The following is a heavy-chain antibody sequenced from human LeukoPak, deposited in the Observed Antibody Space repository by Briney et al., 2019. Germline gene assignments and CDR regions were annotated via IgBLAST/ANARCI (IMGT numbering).Heavy chain of an antibody. Sequence: ASVKVSCKASGYTSTSYDINWVRQATGQGLEWMGWMNPNSGNTGHAQKFQGRVTMTRNTSISTAYMELSSLRSEDTAVYYCARGGLGVYDKLNFDLWGRGTLVTVSS. J-gene: IGHJ2*01. CDR2: MNPNSGNT. D-gene: IGHD3-22*01. CDR3: ARGGLGVYDKLNFDL. V-gene: IGHV1-8*01. CDR1: GYTSTSYD.